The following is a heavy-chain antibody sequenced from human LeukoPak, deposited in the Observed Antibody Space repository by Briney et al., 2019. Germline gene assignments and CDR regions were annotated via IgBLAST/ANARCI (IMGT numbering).Heavy chain of an antibody. J-gene: IGHJ5*02. CDR2: INHSGST. CDR1: GGSFSGYY. CDR3: ARMGTAGNWFDP. Sequence: KASETLSLTCAVYGGSFSGYYWSWIRQPPGKGLEWIGEINHSGSTNYNPSLKSRVTISVDTSKNQFSLKLSSATAADTAVYYCARMGTAGNWFDPWGQGTLVAVSS. D-gene: IGHD1-1*01. V-gene: IGHV4-34*01.